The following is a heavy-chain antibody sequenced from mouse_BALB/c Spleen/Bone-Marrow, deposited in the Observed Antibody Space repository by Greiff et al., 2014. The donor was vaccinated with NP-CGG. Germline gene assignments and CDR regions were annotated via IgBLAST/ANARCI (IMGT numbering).Heavy chain of an antibody. J-gene: IGHJ2*01. Sequence: QVQLQQSGAELMKPGASVKISCKATGYTFSSYWIEWVKQRPGHGLEWIGEILPGSGITNYNEKFKGKATFTADTSSNTAYMQRSSLTSEDSAVYYCTRGGSYYRYLDYWGQGTTLTVSS. CDR3: TRGGSYYRYLDY. V-gene: IGHV1-9*01. CDR1: GYTFSSYW. D-gene: IGHD2-14*01. CDR2: ILPGSGIT.